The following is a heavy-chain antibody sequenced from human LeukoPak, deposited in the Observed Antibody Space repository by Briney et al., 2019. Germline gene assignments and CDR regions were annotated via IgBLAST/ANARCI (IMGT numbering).Heavy chain of an antibody. V-gene: IGHV2-5*05. D-gene: IGHD3-10*01. J-gene: IGHJ4*02. CDR1: GFSLSTSAMG. CDR3: AHTLYISGTYYFDY. CDR2: IYWDDDK. Sequence: SGPTLVKPTQTLTLTCTFSGFSLSTSAMGVGWIRQPPGKALEWLALIYWDDDKRYGPSLKTRLTITKDTSNNQVVLTMTNVDPVDTATYYCAHTLYISGTYYFDYWGQGTLVTVSS.